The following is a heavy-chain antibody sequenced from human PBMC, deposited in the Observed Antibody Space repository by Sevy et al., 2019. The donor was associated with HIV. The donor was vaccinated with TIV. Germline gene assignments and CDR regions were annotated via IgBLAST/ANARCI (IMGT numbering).Heavy chain of an antibody. Sequence: GGSLRLSCAASGFTFSSYSMNWVRQAPGKGLEWASSISSSSSYIYYAVSVKGRFTISRDNAKNSLYLQMNSLRAEDTAVYYCARDQSQAELWFRGLPYYFDYWGQGTLITASS. D-gene: IGHD3-10*01. CDR2: ISSSSSYI. V-gene: IGHV3-21*01. CDR1: GFTFSSYS. CDR3: ARDQSQAELWFRGLPYYFDY. J-gene: IGHJ4*02.